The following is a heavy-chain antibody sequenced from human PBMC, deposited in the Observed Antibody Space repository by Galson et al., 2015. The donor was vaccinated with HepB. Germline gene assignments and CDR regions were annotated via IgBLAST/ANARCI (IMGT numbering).Heavy chain of an antibody. D-gene: IGHD7-27*01. CDR3: ARQNWGTDH. CDR2: IYQDQSEK. V-gene: IGHV3-7*03. CDR1: GFIVSSTW. J-gene: IGHJ4*02. Sequence: ALRLPCSATGFIVSSTWISWFRQAPGQGLEWVANIYQDQSEKFYVDSVKGRFTISRADAKNSLYLEMNSLRAEDTAVYYCARQNWGTDHWGQGTLVTVSS.